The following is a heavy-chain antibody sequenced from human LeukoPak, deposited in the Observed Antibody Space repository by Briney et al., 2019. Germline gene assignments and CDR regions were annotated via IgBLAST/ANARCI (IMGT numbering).Heavy chain of an antibody. V-gene: IGHV1-46*01. CDR2: INPSGGST. Sequence: ASAKVSCKAFGYTFTSYYTHWVRQAPGQGLEWMGIINPSGGSTSYAQKFQGRVTMTRDMSTSTVYMELSSLRSEDTAVYYCARDYSITMVRGAARFDYWGQGTLVTVSS. J-gene: IGHJ4*02. CDR3: ARDYSITMVRGAARFDY. D-gene: IGHD3-10*01. CDR1: GYTFTSYY.